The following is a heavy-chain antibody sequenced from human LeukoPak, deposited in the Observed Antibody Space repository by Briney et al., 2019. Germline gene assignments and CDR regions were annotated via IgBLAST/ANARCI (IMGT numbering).Heavy chain of an antibody. D-gene: IGHD3-10*01. V-gene: IGHV3-7*03. CDR2: MQPDGGEK. CDR3: ARETPYGSLTFDY. CDR1: GFTFRSYW. Sequence: GGSLRLSCAASGFTFRSYWMSWARQAPGKGLEWVANMQPDGGEKYYVDSVKGRFTVSRDNAKSSLYLQMNSLRAEDTAVYYCARETPYGSLTFDYWGQGTRVTVSS. J-gene: IGHJ4*02.